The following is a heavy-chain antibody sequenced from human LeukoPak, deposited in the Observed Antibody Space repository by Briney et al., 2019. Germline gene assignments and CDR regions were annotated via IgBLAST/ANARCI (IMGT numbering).Heavy chain of an antibody. CDR2: IYHSGST. V-gene: IGHV4-38-2*02. CDR3: ARVRNIEEPTLRYDTNGFY. D-gene: IGHD2-8*01. J-gene: IGHJ4*02. CDR1: GYSISSGYY. Sequence: KSSETLSLTCTVSGYSISSGYYWGWIRQPPGKGLEWIGSIYHSGSTYYNPSLKSRVTISVDTSKNQFSLKLSSVTAADTAVYYCARVRNIEEPTLRYDTNGFYWGQGTLVTVSS.